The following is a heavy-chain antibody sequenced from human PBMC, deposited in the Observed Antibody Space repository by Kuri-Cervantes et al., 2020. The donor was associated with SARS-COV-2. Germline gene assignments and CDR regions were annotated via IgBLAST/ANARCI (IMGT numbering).Heavy chain of an antibody. D-gene: IGHD1-26*01. CDR3: ARGGGSYSNY. Sequence: LSLTCAASGFTFSSYAMHWVRQAPGKGLEWVAVISYDGSNKYYADSVKGRFTISRDNSKNTLYLQMNSLRAEDTAVYYCARGGGSYSNYWGQGTRVTVSS. CDR2: ISYDGSNK. J-gene: IGHJ4*02. V-gene: IGHV3-30-3*01. CDR1: GFTFSSYA.